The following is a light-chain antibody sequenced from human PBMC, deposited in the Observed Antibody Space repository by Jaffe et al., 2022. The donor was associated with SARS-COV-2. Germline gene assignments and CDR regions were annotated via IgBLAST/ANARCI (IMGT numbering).Light chain of an antibody. CDR1: QDISNW. J-gene: IGKJ4*01. V-gene: IGKV1-12*01. CDR2: AAS. Sequence: DIQMTQSPSSVSASVGDRVTITCRASQDISNWLAWYQQKPGKVPKLLIYAASNLQSGVPSRFSGSGSGTDFTLTISSLQPEDFATYYCQQANTFPTFGGGTKVEIK. CDR3: QQANTFPT.